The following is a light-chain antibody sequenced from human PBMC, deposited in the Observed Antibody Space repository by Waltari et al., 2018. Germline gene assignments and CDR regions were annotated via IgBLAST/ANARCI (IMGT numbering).Light chain of an antibody. V-gene: IGKV4-1*01. CDR1: QSVFYSSNNKNY. Sequence: DIVMTQSPDSLAVSLGERATINCKSSQSVFYSSNNKNYLAWYQQKPGQPPKLLIYWASTRESGVPDRFSGSGSGTDFTLTINCLQAEDVAVYYCQQYLSTPPTFGQGTKVEVK. CDR2: WAS. J-gene: IGKJ1*01. CDR3: QQYLSTPPT.